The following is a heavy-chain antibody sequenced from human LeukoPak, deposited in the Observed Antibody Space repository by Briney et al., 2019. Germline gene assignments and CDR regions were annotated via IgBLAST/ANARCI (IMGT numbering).Heavy chain of an antibody. CDR2: IYHSGST. D-gene: IGHD1-26*01. Sequence: PSETLSLTCAVSGYSISSGYYWGWIRQPPGKGLEWIGSIYHSGSTYYNPSLKSRVTISVDTSKNQFSLKLSSVTAADTAVYYCARQGLLSGSPGEDPPTHFDYWGQGTLVTVSS. CDR1: GYSISSGYY. J-gene: IGHJ4*02. CDR3: ARQGLLSGSPGEDPPTHFDY. V-gene: IGHV4-38-2*01.